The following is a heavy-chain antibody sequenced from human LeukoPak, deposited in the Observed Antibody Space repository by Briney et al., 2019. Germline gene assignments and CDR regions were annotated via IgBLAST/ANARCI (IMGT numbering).Heavy chain of an antibody. D-gene: IGHD3-3*02. V-gene: IGHV3-66*01. CDR2: IYSGGST. Sequence: GGSLRLSCAASGFTVSSNYMSWVRQAPGKGLEWLSVIYSGGSTYYADSVKGRFTISRDNSKNTLYLQMNSLRAEDTAVYYCARVGISYYFDYWGQGTLVTVSS. CDR3: ARVGISYYFDY. J-gene: IGHJ4*02. CDR1: GFTVSSNY.